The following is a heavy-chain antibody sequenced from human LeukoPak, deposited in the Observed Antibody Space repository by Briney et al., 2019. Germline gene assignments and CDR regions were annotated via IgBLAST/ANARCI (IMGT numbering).Heavy chain of an antibody. Sequence: GGSLRLSCAASGFTFSDYYMSWIRQAPGKGLEWVSYISSSGSTIYYADSVKGRFTISRDNAKNSLFLQMNSLRAEDTAIYYCARDLLGYNYHYMDVWGKGTTVTVSS. CDR3: ARDLLGYNYHYMDV. CDR2: ISSSGSTI. V-gene: IGHV3-11*04. D-gene: IGHD3-16*02. J-gene: IGHJ6*03. CDR1: GFTFSDYY.